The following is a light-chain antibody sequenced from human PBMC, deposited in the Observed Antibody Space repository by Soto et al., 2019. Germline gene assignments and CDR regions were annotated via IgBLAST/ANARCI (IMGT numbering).Light chain of an antibody. CDR2: EVS. CDR3: LPTVRGYV. Sequence: QSVLNQPASVSGSPGQSVTIPCTATSSDVENYKLVSWYQQHPGKAPKLIIYEVSKRPSGVSNRFSGSKSANTASLIISGLQPGDEADYSCLPTVRGYVFGTGTRLPDL. J-gene: IGLJ1*01. V-gene: IGLV2-23*02. CDR1: SSDVENYKL.